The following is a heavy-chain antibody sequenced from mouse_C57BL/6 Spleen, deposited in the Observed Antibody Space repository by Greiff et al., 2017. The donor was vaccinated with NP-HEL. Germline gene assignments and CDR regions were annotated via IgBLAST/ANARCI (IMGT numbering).Heavy chain of an antibody. D-gene: IGHD1-1*01. CDR1: GFTFNTYA. J-gene: IGHJ4*01. CDR2: LSTKSSKYAT. Sequence: EVMLVESGGGLVHPKGYMKLSCAASGFTFNTYAMHWVRQAPGKGSHMLARLSTKSSKYATDYADSVKDRFTISRDDSQSMLYLQMNNLKTEDTAMYYGVRGNYGSRFYYAMDYWGQGTSVTVSS. CDR3: VRGNYGSRFYYAMDY. V-gene: IGHV10-3*01.